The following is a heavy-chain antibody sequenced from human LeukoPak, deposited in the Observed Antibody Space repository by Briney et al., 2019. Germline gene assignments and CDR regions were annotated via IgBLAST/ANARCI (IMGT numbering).Heavy chain of an antibody. CDR2: INGSGGST. J-gene: IGHJ4*02. CDR1: GFTFSSYA. Sequence: GGSLTLSCAASGFTFSSYAMSWVRQPPGKGLEWVSTINGSGGSTYYADSVKVRFTISRDNSKNTLYLQMNSLRAEDTAVYYCAKARGGYDLGGSGWTFDYWGQGTLVTVSS. V-gene: IGHV3-23*01. D-gene: IGHD5-12*01. CDR3: AKARGGYDLGGSGWTFDY.